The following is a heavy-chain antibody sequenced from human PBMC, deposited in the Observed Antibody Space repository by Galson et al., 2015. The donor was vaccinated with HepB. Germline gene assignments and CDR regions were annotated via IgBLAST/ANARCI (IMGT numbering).Heavy chain of an antibody. V-gene: IGHV1-3*01. J-gene: IGHJ4*02. CDR3: ARERGGFYYLDY. CDR1: GYSFTSFA. Sequence: SVKVSCKASGYSFTSFAIHWVRQAPGQGLEWMVWVNPGNGKTKYSQKFRGRISITRDTSATTAYMELSSLRSEDTAVYYCARERGGFYYLDYWGQGTLVTVSS. D-gene: IGHD3-22*01. CDR2: VNPGNGKT.